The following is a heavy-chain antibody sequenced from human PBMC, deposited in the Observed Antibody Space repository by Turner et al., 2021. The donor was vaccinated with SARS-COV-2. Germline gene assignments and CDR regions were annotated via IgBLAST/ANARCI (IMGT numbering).Heavy chain of an antibody. J-gene: IGHJ5*02. D-gene: IGHD3-22*01. CDR1: GASIGSSRNY. Sequence: QLQLQESGPGLVKASETLSLTCTVSGASIGSSRNYWGWIRQPPGKGLEWIGSINYSGQTYYKSSLKSRVTISVDTSKNQISLKLSTVTAADTAKYYCARHDSRITNIIVVPRNWFDPWGQGTLVTVSS. CDR3: ARHDSRITNIIVVPRNWFDP. V-gene: IGHV4-39*01. CDR2: INYSGQT.